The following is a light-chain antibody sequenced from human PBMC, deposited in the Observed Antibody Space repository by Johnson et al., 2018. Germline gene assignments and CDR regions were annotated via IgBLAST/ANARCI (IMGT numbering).Light chain of an antibody. CDR2: ENN. CDR1: SSNIGNNY. CDR3: GTWDSSLSAGNV. Sequence: QSVLTQPPSVSAAPGQKVTISCSGSSSNIGNNYVSWYQQLPGTAPKLLIYENNKRPSGIPDRFSGSKSGKSATLGITGLQPRDEADYYCGTWDSSLSAGNVFGTGTKVTVL. J-gene: IGLJ1*01. V-gene: IGLV1-51*02.